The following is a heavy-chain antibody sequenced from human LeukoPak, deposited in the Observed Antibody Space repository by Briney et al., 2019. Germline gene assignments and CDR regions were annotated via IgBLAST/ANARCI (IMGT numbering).Heavy chain of an antibody. CDR3: ARDYASDAFDI. J-gene: IGHJ3*02. Sequence: GGSLRLSCAASGFTISSYAVHWVRQAPGKGLAYVSAISSNGGSTYYANSVKGRFTISRDNSKNTLYLQMNSLRAEDTAVYYCARDYASDAFDIWGQGTMVTVSS. V-gene: IGHV3-64*01. D-gene: IGHD3-16*01. CDR2: ISSNGGST. CDR1: GFTISSYA.